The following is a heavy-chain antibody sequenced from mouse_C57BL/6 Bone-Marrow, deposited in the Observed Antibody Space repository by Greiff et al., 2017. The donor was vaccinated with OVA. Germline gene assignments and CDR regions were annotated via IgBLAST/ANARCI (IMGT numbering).Heavy chain of an antibody. CDR3: ELITTVVRDFDY. CDR2: INPNNGGT. CDR1: GYTFTDYY. V-gene: IGHV1-26*01. J-gene: IGHJ2*01. D-gene: IGHD1-1*01. Sequence: EVQLQQSGPELVKPGASVKISCKASGYTFTDYYMNWVKQSHGKSLEWIGDINPNNGGTSYNQKFKGKATLTVDKSSSTAYMELRSLTSEDSAVYYCELITTVVRDFDYWGQGTTLTVSS.